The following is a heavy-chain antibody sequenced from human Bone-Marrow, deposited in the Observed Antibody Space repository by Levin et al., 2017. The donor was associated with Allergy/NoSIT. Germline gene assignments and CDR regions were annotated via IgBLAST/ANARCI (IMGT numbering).Heavy chain of an antibody. CDR2: ISGSGGST. D-gene: IGHD2-2*01. Sequence: GESLKISCAASGFTFSSYAMSWVRQAPGKGLEWVSAISGSGGSTYYADSVKGRFTISRDNSKNTLYLQMNSLRAEDTAVYYCAKDIRRGALRYLVGRGDIVVVPAAMWADYWGQGTLVTVSS. J-gene: IGHJ4*02. V-gene: IGHV3-23*01. CDR1: GFTFSSYA. CDR3: AKDIRRGALRYLVGRGDIVVVPAAMWADY.